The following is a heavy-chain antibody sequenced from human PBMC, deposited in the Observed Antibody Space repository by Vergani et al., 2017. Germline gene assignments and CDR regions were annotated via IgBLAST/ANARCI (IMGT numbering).Heavy chain of an antibody. V-gene: IGHV4-38-2*02. CDR2: IYHSGST. J-gene: IGHJ4*02. D-gene: IGHD3-10*01. CDR1: GYSISSGYY. CDR3: ARGGVRVTTRIDY. Sequence: QVQLQESGPGLVKPSETLSLTCTVSGYSISSGYYWGWIRQPPGKGLEWIGSIYHSGSTYYNPSLKSRVTISVDTSKNQFSLKLSSVTAADTAVYYCARGGVRVTTRIDYWGQGTLVTVSS.